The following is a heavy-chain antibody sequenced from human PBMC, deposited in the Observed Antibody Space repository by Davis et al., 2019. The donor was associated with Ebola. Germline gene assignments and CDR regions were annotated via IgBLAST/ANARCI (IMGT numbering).Heavy chain of an antibody. V-gene: IGHV3-48*03. D-gene: IGHD3-22*01. Sequence: GESLKISCAASGFTFSSYEMNWVRQAPGKGLEWVSYISSSGSTIYYADSVKGRFTISRDNDKNSLYLQMNSLRAEDTAVYYCARVVTMIVVTWGQGTLVTVSS. CDR3: ARVVTMIVVT. J-gene: IGHJ4*02. CDR1: GFTFSSYE. CDR2: ISSSGSTI.